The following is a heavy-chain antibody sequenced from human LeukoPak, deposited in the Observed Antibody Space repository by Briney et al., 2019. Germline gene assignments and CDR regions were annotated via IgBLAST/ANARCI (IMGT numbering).Heavy chain of an antibody. V-gene: IGHV4-34*01. J-gene: IGHJ6*03. D-gene: IGHD6-13*01. CDR3: ARGGHSSWTYYYYYYYMDV. CDR2: INHSGST. Sequence: SETLSLTCAVYGGSFSGYYWSWIRQPPGKGLEWIGEINHSGSTNYNPSLKSRVTISVDTSKNQFSLKLSSVTAADTAVYYCARGGHSSWTYYYYYYYMDVWAKGPRSPSP. CDR1: GGSFSGYY.